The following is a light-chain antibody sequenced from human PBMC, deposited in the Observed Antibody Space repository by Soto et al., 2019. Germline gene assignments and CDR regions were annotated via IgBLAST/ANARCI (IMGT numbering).Light chain of an antibody. CDR2: EVS. V-gene: IGLV2-23*02. CDR3: CSYAVSTTSLYV. CDR1: NSDVGSYYL. Sequence: QSVLTQPASVSGSPGQSITISCTGTNSDVGSYYLVSWYQQHPGKAPKLMIYEVSKRPSGVSNRFSGSKSGNTASLTISGLQAEDEADYYCCSYAVSTTSLYVFGTGTKVTVL. J-gene: IGLJ1*01.